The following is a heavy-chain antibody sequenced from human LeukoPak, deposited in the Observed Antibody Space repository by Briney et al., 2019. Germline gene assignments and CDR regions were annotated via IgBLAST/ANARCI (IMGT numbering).Heavy chain of an antibody. V-gene: IGHV3-21*01. CDR3: AREEAYYDILTGYYTSPFFDY. Sequence: GGSLRLSCAASGFTFSSYSMNWVRQAPGKGLEWVSSISSSSSYIYYADSVKGRFTISRDNAKNSLYLQMNSLRAEDTAVYYCAREEAYYDILTGYYTSPFFDYWGRGTLVTVSS. J-gene: IGHJ4*02. CDR2: ISSSSSYI. D-gene: IGHD3-9*01. CDR1: GFTFSSYS.